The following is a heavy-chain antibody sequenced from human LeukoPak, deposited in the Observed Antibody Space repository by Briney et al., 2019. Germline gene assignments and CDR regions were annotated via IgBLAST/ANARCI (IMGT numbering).Heavy chain of an antibody. CDR2: INPSAGTT. Sequence: ASVKVSCKASQNTFTNHYMHWIRQAPGEVLKWMGMINPSAGTTSYAQKFQGRVTMTRDTSTRTVYMELSSLRSEDTALYYCASAQIGSYFDYWGQGTLVTVSS. V-gene: IGHV1-46*01. J-gene: IGHJ4*02. CDR1: QNTFTNHY. CDR3: ASAQIGSYFDY. D-gene: IGHD1-26*01.